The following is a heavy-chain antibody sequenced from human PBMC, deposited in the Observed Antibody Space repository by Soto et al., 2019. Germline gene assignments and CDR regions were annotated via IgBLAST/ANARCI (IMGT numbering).Heavy chain of an antibody. CDR1: GGSISSYY. CDR3: ARGRGEEYYYYGMDV. D-gene: IGHD2-21*01. J-gene: IGHJ6*02. CDR2: IYYSGST. Sequence: SETLSLTCTVSGGSISSYYWSWIRQPPGKGLEWIGYIYYSGSTNYNPSLKSRVTISVDTSKNQFSLKLSSVTAADTAVYYCARGRGEEYYYYGMDVWGQGTTVTVSS. V-gene: IGHV4-59*01.